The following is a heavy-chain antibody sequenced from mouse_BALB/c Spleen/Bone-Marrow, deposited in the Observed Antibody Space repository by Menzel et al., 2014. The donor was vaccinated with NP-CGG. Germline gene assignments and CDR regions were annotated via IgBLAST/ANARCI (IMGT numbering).Heavy chain of an antibody. V-gene: IGHV4-2*02. Sequence: EVKLQESGGGLQQPGGSLILSCAASGFDFSRYWMSWARQAPGKGQEWIGEINPGSSTINYTPSLKDKFIISRDNAKKTLYLQINKVRSEDPALYYCARLGYYGCFAYWGQGTPRTGSS. D-gene: IGHD1-1*01. CDR1: GFDFSRYW. CDR3: ARLGYYGCFAY. CDR2: INPGSSTI. J-gene: IGHJ2*01.